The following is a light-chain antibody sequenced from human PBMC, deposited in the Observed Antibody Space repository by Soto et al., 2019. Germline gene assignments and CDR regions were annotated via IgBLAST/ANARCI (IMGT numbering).Light chain of an antibody. CDR1: QSVTTT. CDR2: YAS. Sequence: EIVMTQSPATLSVSPGERATLSRRASQSVTTTVAWYQQKSGQAPRLLIYYASTRATGVPARFSGSGSGTDFTLTITSLQSEDFGVYYCQQYKDWPTTFGQGTKVDIK. CDR3: QQYKDWPTT. J-gene: IGKJ1*01. V-gene: IGKV3-15*01.